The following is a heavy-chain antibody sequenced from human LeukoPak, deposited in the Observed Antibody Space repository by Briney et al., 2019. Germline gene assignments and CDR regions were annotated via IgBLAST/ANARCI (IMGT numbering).Heavy chain of an antibody. D-gene: IGHD1-14*01. CDR2: KRYDGTNE. J-gene: IGHJ3*01. Sequence: HTGGSLRLSCAASGFTFSSYAMSWVRQAPGKGLEWVAFKRYDGTNEDYADSVKGRFTISRDNSKNTVSLQMNSLRTDDTAVYYCAKDGTGLDVWGQGTLVTVTA. CDR3: AKDGTGLDV. V-gene: IGHV3-30*02. CDR1: GFTFSSYA.